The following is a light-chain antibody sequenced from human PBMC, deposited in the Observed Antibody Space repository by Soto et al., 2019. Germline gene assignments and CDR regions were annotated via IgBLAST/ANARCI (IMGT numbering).Light chain of an antibody. CDR1: SSDVGSYNL. J-gene: IGLJ2*01. CDR2: EGS. CDR3: CSYAGSSTSAV. Sequence: ALTQPASVSGSPGQSITISCTGTSSDVGSYNLVSWYQQHPGKAPKLMIYEGSKRPSGVSNRFSGSKSGNTASLTISGLQAEDEADYYCCSYAGSSTSAVFGGGTKLTVL. V-gene: IGLV2-23*01.